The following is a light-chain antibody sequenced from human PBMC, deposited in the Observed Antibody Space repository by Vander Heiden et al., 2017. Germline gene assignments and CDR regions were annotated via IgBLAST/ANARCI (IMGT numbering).Light chain of an antibody. CDR1: QSVVHPDGNTY. J-gene: IGKJ2*01. CDR2: KSS. CDR3: MQAIQFPLT. V-gene: IGKV2-24*01. Sequence: DIVMTQTPLSSPVTLGQPASISCRSSQSVVHPDGNTYFSWLQQRPGQPPRLLIYKSSNRFSGVPDRFSGSGAGTDFTLKISRVEAEDVGIYYCMQAIQFPLTFGQGTKLEIK.